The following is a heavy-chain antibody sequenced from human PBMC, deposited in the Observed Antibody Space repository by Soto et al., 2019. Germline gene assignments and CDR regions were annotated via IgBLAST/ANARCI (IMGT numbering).Heavy chain of an antibody. CDR2: IIPIFGTA. CDR1: VGSFSSYA. D-gene: IGHD3-22*01. V-gene: IGHV1-69*12. Sequence: QVQLVQSGAEVKKPGSSVKVSCKASVGSFSSYAISWVRQAPGQGLEWMGGIIPIFGTANYAQKFQGRVTITADESTSTADMELSSLRSEDTAVYYCAGVDSSGYSFDYWGQGTLVTVSS. J-gene: IGHJ4*02. CDR3: AGVDSSGYSFDY.